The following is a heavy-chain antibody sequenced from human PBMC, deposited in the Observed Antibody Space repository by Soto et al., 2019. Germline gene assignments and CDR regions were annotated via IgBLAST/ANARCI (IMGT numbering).Heavy chain of an antibody. CDR2: ITPDGNRA. J-gene: IGHJ3*02. V-gene: IGHV3-30-3*01. CDR1: GSTFSSYD. CDR3: VRGPSHGAFDI. Sequence: QVQLVESGGDVVQPGRSLRLSCAASGSTFSSYDIHWVRQAPGKGLEWVAHITPDGNRAYYADSVKGQFTVSRDNARNTVYLQVKSLRPEDTAVYHCVRGPSHGAFDIWGQGTLVTVSS.